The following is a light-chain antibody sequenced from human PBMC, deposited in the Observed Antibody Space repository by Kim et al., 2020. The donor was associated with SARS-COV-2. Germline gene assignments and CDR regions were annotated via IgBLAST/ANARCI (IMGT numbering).Light chain of an antibody. CDR2: QDS. CDR1: KLGDKY. J-gene: IGLJ2*01. V-gene: IGLV3-1*01. Sequence: PGQTASITCSGEKLGDKYACWYQQKPGQSPVLVIYQDSKRPSGIPERFSGSNSGNTATLTISGTQAMDEADYYCQAWDSSTVVFGGGTQLTVL. CDR3: QAWDSSTVV.